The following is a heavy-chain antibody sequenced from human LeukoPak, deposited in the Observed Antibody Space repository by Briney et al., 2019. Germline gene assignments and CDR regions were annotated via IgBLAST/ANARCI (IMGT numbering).Heavy chain of an antibody. V-gene: IGHV3-33*01. Sequence: GGSLRLSCAASGFTFSSYGTHWVRQAPGNGREWVAVIWYDGSNKYYTDSVKGRFNISRDNSQNTLYLQMNSLRAEDTAVYYCARMSPLRTYYYYYGMDVWGQGTTVTVSS. CDR3: ARMSPLRTYYYYYGMDV. D-gene: IGHD3/OR15-3a*01. J-gene: IGHJ6*02. CDR1: GFTFSSYG. CDR2: IWYDGSNK.